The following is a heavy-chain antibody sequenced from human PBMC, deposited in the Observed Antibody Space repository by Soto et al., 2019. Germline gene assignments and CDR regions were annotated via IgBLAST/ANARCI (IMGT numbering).Heavy chain of an antibody. J-gene: IGHJ4*02. CDR1: GFTFSTYD. CDR2: MNPNTGNT. CDR3: ARGKERSGHHYFDY. D-gene: IGHD6-25*01. V-gene: IGHV1-8*01. Sequence: QVQLVQSGTEVRKPGTSVKVSCKTSGFTFSTYDISWVRQASGQGLEWMGWMNPNTGNTGYAQNFQGRVTMTRNTSISTAYMELSSLRSEDTAVYFCARGKERSGHHYFDYWGQGTLVTVSS.